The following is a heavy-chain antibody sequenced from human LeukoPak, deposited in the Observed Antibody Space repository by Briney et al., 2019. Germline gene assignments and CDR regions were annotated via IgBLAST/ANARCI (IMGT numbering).Heavy chain of an antibody. Sequence: SETLSLTCAVYGGSFSGYYWSWIRQPPGKGLEWIGEINHSGSTNYNPSLKSRVAISVDTSKNQFSLKLSSVTAADTAVYYCARGSPYYYDSSGYYYRQDYYYYYMDVWGKGTTVTVSS. CDR2: INHSGST. J-gene: IGHJ6*03. D-gene: IGHD3-22*01. V-gene: IGHV4-34*01. CDR1: GGSFSGYY. CDR3: ARGSPYYYDSSGYYYRQDYYYYYMDV.